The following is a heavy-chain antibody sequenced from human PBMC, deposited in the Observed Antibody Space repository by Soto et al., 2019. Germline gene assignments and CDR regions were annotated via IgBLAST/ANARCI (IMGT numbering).Heavy chain of an antibody. CDR3: AAYRGALYFDV. D-gene: IGHD4-4*01. CDR2: VFYGGT. J-gene: IGHJ4*02. CDR1: GRSMSSNY. Sequence: PSETLSLTCSVSGRSMSSNYWSWLRQSPDKGLEWLGYVFYGGTDYNPSLGGRVSMSVQTSKSQFSLTLSSVTAADTAVYYCAAYRGALYFDVWGQGIQVTVSS. V-gene: IGHV4-59*03.